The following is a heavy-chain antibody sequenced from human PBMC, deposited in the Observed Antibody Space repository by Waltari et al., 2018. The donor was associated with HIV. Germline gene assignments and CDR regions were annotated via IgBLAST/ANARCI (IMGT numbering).Heavy chain of an antibody. V-gene: IGHV4-39*01. CDR3: ARRWHCTTTSCYPI. Sequence: QLQLQESGPGLVKSSETLSLTCTVSGGSFTSSSYYWVWIRQPPGKGLEWVGSIYYGDGGTTYYNPSLKSRVTISVDTSKSQFSLKVDSVTAADTAVYYCARRWHCTTTSCYPIWGQGTLVTVSS. D-gene: IGHD2-2*01. CDR1: GGSFTSSSYY. J-gene: IGHJ4*02. CDR2: IYYGDGGTT.